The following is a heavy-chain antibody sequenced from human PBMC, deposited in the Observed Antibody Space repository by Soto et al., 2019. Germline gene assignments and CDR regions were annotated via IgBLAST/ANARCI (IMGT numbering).Heavy chain of an antibody. V-gene: IGHV3-53*01. D-gene: IGHD4-17*01. J-gene: IGHJ3*02. CDR3: ASWHLRENAYDI. Sequence: PXGSLKLSCSASGFTVSGKKYLAWVRQAPGKGLEWVSALYDVDGTYYADSVKGRFTTSADSSKTIVYLQMNGLRPDDTAVYYCASWHLRENAYDIWGKGTAVT. CDR1: GFTVSGKKY. CDR2: LYDVDGT.